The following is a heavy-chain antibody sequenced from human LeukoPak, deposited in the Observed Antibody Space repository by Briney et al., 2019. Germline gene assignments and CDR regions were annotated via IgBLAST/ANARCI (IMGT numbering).Heavy chain of an antibody. CDR1: GFTFSSYW. V-gene: IGHV3-21*01. Sequence: GGSLRLSCAASGFTFSSYWMSWVRQAPGKGLEWVSSISSSSSYIYYADSVKGRFTISRDNAKNSLYLQMNSLRAEDTAVYYCARDQSYYYDTSGYYHDYWGQGTLVTVSS. CDR2: ISSSSSYI. D-gene: IGHD3-22*01. J-gene: IGHJ4*02. CDR3: ARDQSYYYDTSGYYHDY.